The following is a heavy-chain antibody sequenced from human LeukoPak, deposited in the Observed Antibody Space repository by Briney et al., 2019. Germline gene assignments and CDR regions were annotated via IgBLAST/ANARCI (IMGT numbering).Heavy chain of an antibody. CDR1: GFTFSSYE. D-gene: IGHD3-3*01. Sequence: GGSLRLSCAASGFTFSSYEMNWVRQAPGKGLEWVSYISSSGSTIYYADSVKGRFTISRDNSKNTLYLQLNSLRAEDTAIYYCAHHGGGTIRIAAFDIWGQGTMVTVSS. V-gene: IGHV3-48*03. CDR3: AHHGGGTIRIAAFDI. CDR2: ISSSGSTI. J-gene: IGHJ3*02.